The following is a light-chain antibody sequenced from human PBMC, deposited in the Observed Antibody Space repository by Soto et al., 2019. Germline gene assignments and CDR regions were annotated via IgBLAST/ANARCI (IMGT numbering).Light chain of an antibody. CDR2: GAS. V-gene: IGKV3-20*01. CDR1: QSVSNY. J-gene: IGKJ1*01. CDR3: QQYGISPRT. Sequence: EIVFTHSPATLSLSPGERATLSCRASQSVSNYLAWYQQKPGQAPRLLIYGASTRATGIPARFSGSGSGTDFTLTISRLEPEDFAVYYCQQYGISPRTFGQGTKVDNK.